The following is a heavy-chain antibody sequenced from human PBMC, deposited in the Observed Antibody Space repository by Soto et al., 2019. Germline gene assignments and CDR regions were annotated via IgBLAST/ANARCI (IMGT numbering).Heavy chain of an antibody. V-gene: IGHV3-30*03. J-gene: IGHJ4*02. CDR2: ISYDGSNK. CDR1: GFTFSSYG. D-gene: IGHD6-19*01. Sequence: GGSLRLSCAASGFTFSSYGMPWVRQAPGKGLEWVAVISYDGSNKYYADSVKGRFTISRDNSKNTLYLQMNSLRAEDTAVYYCARIPDSSGWFSFDYWGQGT. CDR3: ARIPDSSGWFSFDY.